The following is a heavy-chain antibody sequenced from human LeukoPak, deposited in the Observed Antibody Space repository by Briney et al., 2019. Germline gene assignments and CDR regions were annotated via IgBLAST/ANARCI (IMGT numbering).Heavy chain of an antibody. Sequence: SETLSLTCAVYGGSFSGYYWSWIRQPPGKGLEWIGEINHSGSTNYNPSLKSRVTISVDKSKNQFSLKLSSVTAADTAVYYCARRMSSSSASDYWGQGTLVTVSS. CDR2: INHSGST. CDR1: GGSFSGYY. CDR3: ARRMSSSSASDY. V-gene: IGHV4-34*01. J-gene: IGHJ4*02. D-gene: IGHD6-6*01.